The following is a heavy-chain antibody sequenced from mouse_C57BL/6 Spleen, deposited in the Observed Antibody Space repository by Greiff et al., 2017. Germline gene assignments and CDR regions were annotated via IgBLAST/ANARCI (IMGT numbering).Heavy chain of an antibody. J-gene: IGHJ3*01. Sequence: QVQLQQSGAELVKPGASVKLSCKASGYTFTSYWMHWVKQRPGQGLEWIGMIHPYSGSTNYNEKFKSKATLTVDKSSSTAYMQLSSLTSEDSAVYYCARDSTGTKAYWGQGTLVTVSA. CDR1: GYTFTSYW. CDR2: IHPYSGST. CDR3: ARDSTGTKAY. D-gene: IGHD4-1*02. V-gene: IGHV1-64*01.